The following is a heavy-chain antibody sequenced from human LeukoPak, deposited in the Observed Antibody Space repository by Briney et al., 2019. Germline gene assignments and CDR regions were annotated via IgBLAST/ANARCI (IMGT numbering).Heavy chain of an antibody. J-gene: IGHJ4*02. CDR3: ARHTTGYSSSWYSY. CDR2: INPNSGGT. CDR1: GYSFTGYY. D-gene: IGHD6-13*01. Sequence: ASVKVSCKASGYSFTGYYMNWVRQAPGQGLEWMGWINPNSGGTNYAQKFQGRVTMTGDTSISTAYMELSRLRSDDTAVYYCARHTTGYSSSWYSYWGQGTLVTVSS. V-gene: IGHV1-2*02.